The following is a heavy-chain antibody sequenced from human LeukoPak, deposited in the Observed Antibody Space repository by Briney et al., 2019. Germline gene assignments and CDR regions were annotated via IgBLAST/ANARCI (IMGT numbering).Heavy chain of an antibody. D-gene: IGHD1-26*01. V-gene: IGHV4-34*01. J-gene: IGHJ4*02. CDR2: INHSGST. CDR1: GGSFSGYY. Sequence: SETLSLTCAVYGGSFSGYYWSLIRQPPGKGLEWIGEINHSGSTNYNPSLKSRVTISVDTSKNQFSLKLSSVTAADTAVYYCAREGFLVGAIAYHYWGQGTLVTVSS. CDR3: AREGFLVGAIAYHY.